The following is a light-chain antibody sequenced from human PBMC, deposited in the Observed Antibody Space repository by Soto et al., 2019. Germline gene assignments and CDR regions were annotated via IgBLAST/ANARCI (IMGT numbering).Light chain of an antibody. CDR1: QSIGRW. CDR3: QKYSSYST. V-gene: IGKV1-5*03. Sequence: DIQMTQSPSTLSASVGDRVTITCRASQSIGRWLAWYQQKPGKAPNLLIYKASSSERGVPSSFGGSGTGTEFTLIISSQQPDDFATYFCQKYSSYSTFGRGTKLEIK. CDR2: KAS. J-gene: IGKJ2*01.